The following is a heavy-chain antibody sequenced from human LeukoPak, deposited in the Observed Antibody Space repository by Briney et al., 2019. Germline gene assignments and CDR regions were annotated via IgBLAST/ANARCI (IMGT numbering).Heavy chain of an antibody. CDR1: GFTFSSYA. CDR2: ISGSGGST. V-gene: IGHV3-23*01. Sequence: GGSLRLSCAASGFTFSSYAMSWVRQAPGKGLEWVSAISGSGGSTYYADSVKGRFTISRDTSKNTLFLQMNSLRAEDSAVYSCARGGHSLASSGTFDSWGQGTLVTVSS. CDR3: ARGGHSLASSGTFDS. J-gene: IGHJ5*01. D-gene: IGHD2-15*01.